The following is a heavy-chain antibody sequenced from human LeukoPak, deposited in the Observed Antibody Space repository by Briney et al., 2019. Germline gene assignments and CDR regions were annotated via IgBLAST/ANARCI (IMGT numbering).Heavy chain of an antibody. CDR1: GFTLSSYA. CDR2: ISYDGSNK. J-gene: IGHJ4*02. Sequence: PGGSLRLSCAASGFTLSSYAMHWVRQAPGKGLEWVAVISYDGSNKYYADSVKGRFTISRDNSKNTLYLQMNSLRAEDTAVYYCAREGDGYNFDYWGQGTLVTVSS. D-gene: IGHD5-24*01. CDR3: AREGDGYNFDY. V-gene: IGHV3-30-3*01.